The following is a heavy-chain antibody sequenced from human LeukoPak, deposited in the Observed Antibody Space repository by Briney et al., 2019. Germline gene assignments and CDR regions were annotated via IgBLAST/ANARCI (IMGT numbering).Heavy chain of an antibody. CDR2: ISSRGSTI. J-gene: IGHJ4*02. Sequence: PGGSLRLSCAASGFTFSDYYMSWIRQAPGKGLEWVSYISSRGSTISYADSVKGRFTISRDNAKNSLYLQMNSLRAEDTAVYYCARDAANWGSYYFDYWGQGTLVTVSS. CDR1: GFTFSDYY. CDR3: ARDAANWGSYYFDY. V-gene: IGHV3-11*04. D-gene: IGHD7-27*01.